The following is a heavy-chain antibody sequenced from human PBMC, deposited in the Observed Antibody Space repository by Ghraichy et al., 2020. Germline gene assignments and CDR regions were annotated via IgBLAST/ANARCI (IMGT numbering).Heavy chain of an antibody. CDR1: GFTFSTHS. J-gene: IGHJ6*02. CDR3: TRDSRVAYGMDV. Sequence: GESLNISCAASGFTFSTHSMNWVRQAPGKGLEWVSYISGGSRAIYYADAVKGRFTISRDNAKNSLYLQMNSLRDEDTAVYYCTRDSRVAYGMDVWGQGTTVTVSS. D-gene: IGHD4-23*01. V-gene: IGHV3-48*02. CDR2: ISGGSRAI.